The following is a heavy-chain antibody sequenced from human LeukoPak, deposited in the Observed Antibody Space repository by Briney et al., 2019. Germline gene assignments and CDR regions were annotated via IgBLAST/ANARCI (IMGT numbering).Heavy chain of an antibody. D-gene: IGHD3-10*01. CDR1: GGSISGYY. CDR3: ARVYYGSGSTGYGMDV. V-gene: IGHV4-59*01. J-gene: IGHJ6*02. CDR2: IYYSGGT. Sequence: ASETLSLTCTVSGGSISGYYWSWIRQPPGKGLEYIGYIYYSGGTNYNPSLKSRVTILVDTSKNQFSLKVTSVTAADTAVYYCARVYYGSGSTGYGMDVWGQGTTVTVSS.